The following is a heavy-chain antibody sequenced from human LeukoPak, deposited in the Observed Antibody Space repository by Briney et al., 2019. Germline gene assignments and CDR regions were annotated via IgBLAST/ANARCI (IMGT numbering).Heavy chain of an antibody. V-gene: IGHV4-59*01. D-gene: IGHD3-22*01. CDR1: GGSISSYY. J-gene: IGHJ4*02. CDR3: ARAVRYYDSSGYSYYFDY. CDR2: IYYSGST. Sequence: PSETLSLTCTVSGGSISSYYWSWIRQPPGKGLERIGHIYYSGSTNYNPSLKSRVTISVDTSKNQFSLKLSSVTAADTAVYYCARAVRYYDSSGYSYYFDYWGQGTLVTVSS.